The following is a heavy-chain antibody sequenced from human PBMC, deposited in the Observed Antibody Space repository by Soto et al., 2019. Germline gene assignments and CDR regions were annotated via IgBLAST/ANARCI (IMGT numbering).Heavy chain of an antibody. CDR3: AGDQTYDSSGYMGYYYGMDV. V-gene: IGHV1-3*01. CDR2: INAGNGNT. J-gene: IGHJ6*02. Sequence: QVQLVQSGAEVKKPGASVKVSCRASGYIFTNYAMHWVRQAPGQRLEWMGWINAGNGNTKYSQKFQGRVTITRDTSASTAYMELSSLRSEDTAVYYCAGDQTYDSSGYMGYYYGMDVWGQGTTVTVSS. CDR1: GYIFTNYA. D-gene: IGHD3-22*01.